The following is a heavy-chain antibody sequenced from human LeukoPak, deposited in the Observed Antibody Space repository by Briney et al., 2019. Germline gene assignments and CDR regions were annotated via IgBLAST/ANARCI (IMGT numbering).Heavy chain of an antibody. J-gene: IGHJ5*02. Sequence: SETLSLTCTVSGGSISSSGYYWGWIRQPPGKGLEWIGNIYYVGSTNYNPSLKSRLTMSVDMSKNQFSLKLTSVTAADTAVYYCALTSDPYFNWFDPWGQGTLVTVSS. CDR3: ALTSDPYFNWFDP. D-gene: IGHD1-1*01. V-gene: IGHV4-39*07. CDR1: GGSISSSGYY. CDR2: IYYVGST.